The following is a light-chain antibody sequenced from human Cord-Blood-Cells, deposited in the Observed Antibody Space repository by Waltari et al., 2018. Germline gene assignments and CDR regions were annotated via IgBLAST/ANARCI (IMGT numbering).Light chain of an antibody. J-gene: IGKJ3*01. V-gene: IGKV1-33*01. Sequence: DIQMTQSPSSLSASVGARVPITCQASQDISNYLNLYQQKPGKAPKRLIYDASNLETGVPSRFSGSGSGTDFTFTISSLQPEDIATYYCQQYDNLRVTFGPGTKVDIK. CDR1: QDISNY. CDR3: QQYDNLRVT. CDR2: DAS.